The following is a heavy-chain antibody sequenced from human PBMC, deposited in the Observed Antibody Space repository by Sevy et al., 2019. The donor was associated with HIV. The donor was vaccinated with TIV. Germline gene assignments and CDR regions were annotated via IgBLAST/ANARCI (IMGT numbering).Heavy chain of an antibody. CDR1: GFTFSSYA. J-gene: IGHJ6*02. Sequence: GGSLRLSCAASGFTFSSYAMSWVRHAPGKGLEWVSAISGSGGSTYYADSVKGRFTISRDNSKNTLYLQMNSLRAEDTAVYYCAGPYSSSSQRGYYYYGMDVWGQGTTVTVSS. V-gene: IGHV3-23*01. CDR3: AGPYSSSSQRGYYYYGMDV. CDR2: ISGSGGST. D-gene: IGHD6-6*01.